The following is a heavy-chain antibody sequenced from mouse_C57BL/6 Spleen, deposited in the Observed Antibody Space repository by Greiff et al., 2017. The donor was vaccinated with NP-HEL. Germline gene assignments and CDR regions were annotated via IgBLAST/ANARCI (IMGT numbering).Heavy chain of an antibody. CDR3: ARDGAMGWLPLDY. D-gene: IGHD2-3*01. CDR2: IHPNSGST. CDR1: GYTFTSYW. J-gene: IGHJ2*01. Sequence: QVQLQQPGAELVKPGASVKLSCKASGYTFTSYWMHWVKQRPGQGLEWIGMIHPNSGSTNYNEKFKSKATLTVDKSSSTAYMQLSSLTSEDSAVYYCARDGAMGWLPLDYWGQGTTLTVSS. V-gene: IGHV1-64*01.